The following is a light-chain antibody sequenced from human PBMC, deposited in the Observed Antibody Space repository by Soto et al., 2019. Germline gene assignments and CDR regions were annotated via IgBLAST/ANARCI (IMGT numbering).Light chain of an antibody. Sequence: DIQMTQSPSTLSTSVGDRVTITCRASQSISSWLAWYQQKPGKAPKLLIYQASNLESGVPSRFSGSGSGTEFTLTISSLQPDDFATYYCQQYSIYRTFGQVTKVEIK. J-gene: IGKJ1*01. V-gene: IGKV1-5*03. CDR2: QAS. CDR3: QQYSIYRT. CDR1: QSISSW.